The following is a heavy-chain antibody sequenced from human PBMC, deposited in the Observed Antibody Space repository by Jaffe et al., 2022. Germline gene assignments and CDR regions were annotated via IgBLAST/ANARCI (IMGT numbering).Heavy chain of an antibody. D-gene: IGHD6-13*01. V-gene: IGHV3-30*18. CDR3: AKDGYLSWFDP. CDR2: ISYDGSNK. Sequence: QVQLVESGGGVVQPGRSLRLSCAASGFTFSSYGMHWVRQAPGKGLEWVAVISYDGSNKYYADSVKGRFTISRDNSKNTLYLQMNSLRAEDTAVYYCAKDGYLSWFDPWGQGTLVTVSS. J-gene: IGHJ5*02. CDR1: GFTFSSYG.